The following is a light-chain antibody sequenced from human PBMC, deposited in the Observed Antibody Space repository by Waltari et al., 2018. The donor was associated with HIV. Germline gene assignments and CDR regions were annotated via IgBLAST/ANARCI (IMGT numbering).Light chain of an antibody. J-gene: IGLJ2*01. CDR2: EVT. CDR3: SSYGDNIRVL. V-gene: IGLV2-8*01. CDR1: SSDIGAYDS. Sequence: QSALTQPPSASGSLGQSVTISCTGSSSDIGAYDSVSWFQQHPHSAPKLLLYEVTKRPSGAPDLFSGSRSGDTAVLSVSGRQPDDSAAYFCSSYGDNIRVLFGGGTNLTVL.